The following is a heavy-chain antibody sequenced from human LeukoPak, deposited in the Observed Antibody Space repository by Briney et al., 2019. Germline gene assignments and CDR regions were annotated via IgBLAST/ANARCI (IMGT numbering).Heavy chain of an antibody. D-gene: IGHD2-15*01. CDR3: ARDRGYCSGGSCYVPTSDWFDP. V-gene: IGHV1-18*01. J-gene: IGHJ5*02. CDR2: ISAYNGNT. CDR1: GYTFTSYG. Sequence: ASVKVSCKASGYTFTSYGISWVRQAPGQGLEWMGWISAYNGNTNYAQKFQGRVTMTRDTSISTAYMELSRLRSDDTAVYYCARDRGYCSGGSCYVPTSDWFDPWGQGTLVTVSS.